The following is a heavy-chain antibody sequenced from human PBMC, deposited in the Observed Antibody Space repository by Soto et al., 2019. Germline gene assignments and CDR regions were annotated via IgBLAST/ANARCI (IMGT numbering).Heavy chain of an antibody. CDR1: GFTFSSYG. CDR3: ARDPAHYGMDV. V-gene: IGHV3-33*01. CDR2: IWYDGSNK. J-gene: IGHJ6*02. Sequence: QVQLVESGGGVVQPGRSLRLSCAASGFTFSSYGMHWVRQAPGKGLEWVAVIWYDGSNKYYADSVKGRFTISRDNYKNTLYLHMNSLRAEDTAVYYCARDPAHYGMDVWGQGTTVTVSS.